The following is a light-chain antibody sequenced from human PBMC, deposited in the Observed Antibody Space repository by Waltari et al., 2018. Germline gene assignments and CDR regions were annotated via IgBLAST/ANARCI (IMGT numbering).Light chain of an antibody. Sequence: DIQLTPSPSTLPASVGDRVTITCRDSQSIGSWLAWYQQKPGKDPKLRIYEATSLESGVPARFSASGSGTEFTLTISSLQPDDFATYYCQRYNSYPITFGPGTKVDI. CDR3: QRYNSYPIT. CDR1: QSIGSW. V-gene: IGKV1-5*03. J-gene: IGKJ3*01. CDR2: EAT.